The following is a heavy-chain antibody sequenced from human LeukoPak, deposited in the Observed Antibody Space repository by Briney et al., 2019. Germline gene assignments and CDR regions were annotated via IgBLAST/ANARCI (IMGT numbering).Heavy chain of an antibody. D-gene: IGHD6-6*01. J-gene: IGHJ4*02. CDR1: GFTFSSYA. CDR2: ISYDGSNK. Sequence: GGSLRLSCAASGFTFSSYAMHWVRQAPGKGLEWVAVISYDGSNKYYADSVKGRFTISRDNCKNTLYLQMNSLTAEDTAVYSCARSPPGSSSSPFDYWGQGTLVTVSS. CDR3: ARSPPGSSSSPFDY. V-gene: IGHV3-30-3*01.